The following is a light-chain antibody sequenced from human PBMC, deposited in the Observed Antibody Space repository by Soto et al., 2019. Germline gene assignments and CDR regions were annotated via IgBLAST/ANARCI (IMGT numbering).Light chain of an antibody. Sequence: VLTHSPATLSLSPGERATLSFRASQSVSSYLAWYQQKPGQAPRLLIYDTSNRATGIPDRFSGSGSGTDFTLTISRLEPEDFAVYYCLQYGTFPRKFGQGTKVDIK. CDR2: DTS. V-gene: IGKV3-11*01. J-gene: IGKJ1*01. CDR1: QSVSSY. CDR3: LQYGTFPRK.